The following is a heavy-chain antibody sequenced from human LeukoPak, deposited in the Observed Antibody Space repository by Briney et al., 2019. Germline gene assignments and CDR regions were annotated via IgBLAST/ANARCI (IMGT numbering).Heavy chain of an antibody. CDR3: AKDYYSSSSGYFDY. Sequence: PGGSLRLSCAASGFTFSSYGMHWVRQAPGKGLEWVAFIRYDGSNKYYADSVKGRFTISRDNSKNTVYLQMNTLRAEGTALYYCAKDYYSSSSGYFDYWGQGTLVTVSS. V-gene: IGHV3-30*02. D-gene: IGHD6-6*01. CDR2: IRYDGSNK. CDR1: GFTFSSYG. J-gene: IGHJ4*02.